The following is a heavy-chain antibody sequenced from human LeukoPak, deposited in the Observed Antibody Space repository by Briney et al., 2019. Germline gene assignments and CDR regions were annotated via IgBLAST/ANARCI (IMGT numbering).Heavy chain of an antibody. Sequence: GGSLRLSCAASGFTFSSYGMHWVRQAPGKGLEWVAFIRYDGSNKYYADSVKGRFTISRDNSKNTLYLQMNSLRAEDTAVYHCAKDPSDYYGMDVWGQGTTVTVSS. D-gene: IGHD3-10*01. CDR3: AKDPSDYYGMDV. CDR1: GFTFSSYG. CDR2: IRYDGSNK. V-gene: IGHV3-30*02. J-gene: IGHJ6*02.